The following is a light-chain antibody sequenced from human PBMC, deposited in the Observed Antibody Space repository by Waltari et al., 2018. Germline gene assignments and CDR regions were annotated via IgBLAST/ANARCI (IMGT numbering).Light chain of an antibody. CDR1: GLPRKF. CDR3: QSMDSSGGYV. Sequence: SYELTQPPSVSVSPGQTARITCSGDGLPRKFSFCYQQKQGQAPVLIIFQNRERLSGIPERLSGSSSCSTVTLTISGVRAEDEGDYYCQSMDSSGGYVFGGGTRVTVL. CDR2: QNR. J-gene: IGLJ1*01. V-gene: IGLV3-25*03.